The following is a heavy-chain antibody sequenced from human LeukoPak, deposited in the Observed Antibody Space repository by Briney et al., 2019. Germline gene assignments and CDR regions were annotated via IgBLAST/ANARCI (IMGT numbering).Heavy chain of an antibody. CDR3: AKDRFCSGAGCSEAFDM. V-gene: IGHV3-23*01. D-gene: IGHD2-15*01. CDR2: FSGIGRRT. Sequence: GGSLRPSCAASEFTFSSHAMGWVRQAQGKGLEWDSCFSGIGRRTSYADSVKGRFTVPRDNPEKTMYLQMNSLRAEDTAVHFCAKDRFCSGAGCSEAFDMWGQGTMVTVSS. J-gene: IGHJ3*02. CDR1: EFTFSSHA.